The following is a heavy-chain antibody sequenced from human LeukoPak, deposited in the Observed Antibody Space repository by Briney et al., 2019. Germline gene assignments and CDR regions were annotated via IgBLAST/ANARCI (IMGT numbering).Heavy chain of an antibody. CDR2: ISGSGGST. Sequence: GGSLRLSCAASGFTFSNYAMSWVRQAPGTGLEWVSAISGSGGSTYYADSVKGRFTISRDNSKNTLYLQMNSLRAEDTAVYYCAKDLHSSGWPPWGAFDIWGQGTMVTVSS. CDR3: AKDLHSSGWPPWGAFDI. D-gene: IGHD6-19*01. CDR1: GFTFSNYA. J-gene: IGHJ3*02. V-gene: IGHV3-23*01.